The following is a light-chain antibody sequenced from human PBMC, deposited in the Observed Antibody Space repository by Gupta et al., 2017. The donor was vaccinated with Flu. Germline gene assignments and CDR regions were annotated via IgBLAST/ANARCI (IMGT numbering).Light chain of an antibody. J-gene: IGKJ4*01. CDR2: STF. CDR1: QNINTY. CDR3: QQSYSAPLT. Sequence: DTQMTQSPSSLSASVGDRVTITCRASQNINTYLNWYQQKPGRAPKLLIFSTFDLQSGVPSRFSGSASGTDFTLTISSLQPEDSATYYCQQSYSAPLTFGGGSKVEIK. V-gene: IGKV1-39*01.